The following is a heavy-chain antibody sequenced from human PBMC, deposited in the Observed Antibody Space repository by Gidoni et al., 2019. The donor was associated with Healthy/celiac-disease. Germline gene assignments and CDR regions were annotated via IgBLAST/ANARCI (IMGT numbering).Heavy chain of an antibody. CDR2: ISGRGGST. Sequence: EVQLLESGGGLVQPGGSLILSCAASGFPFSSYAMSWVRQAPGKGLEGGSAISGRGGSTYDADSVKGRFTISRDNSKNTLYLQMNSLRAEDTAVYYCAKDLGWDSSSWYDYYYGMDVWGQGTTVTVSS. V-gene: IGHV3-23*01. D-gene: IGHD6-13*01. CDR3: AKDLGWDSSSWYDYYYGMDV. CDR1: GFPFSSYA. J-gene: IGHJ6*02.